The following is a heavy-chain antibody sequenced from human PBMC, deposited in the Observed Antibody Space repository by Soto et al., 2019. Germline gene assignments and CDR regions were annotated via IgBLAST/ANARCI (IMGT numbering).Heavy chain of an antibody. D-gene: IGHD3-9*01. J-gene: IGHJ4*02. CDR2: INPSGGST. V-gene: IGHV1-46*01. CDR1: GYTFTSYY. Sequence: ASVKVSCKASGYTFTSYYMHWVRQAPGQGLEWMGIINPSGGSTSYAQKFQGRVTMTRDTSTSTVYMELSSLRSEDTAVYYCARDPYDILTGSIMTPLFDYWGQGTLVTVSS. CDR3: ARDPYDILTGSIMTPLFDY.